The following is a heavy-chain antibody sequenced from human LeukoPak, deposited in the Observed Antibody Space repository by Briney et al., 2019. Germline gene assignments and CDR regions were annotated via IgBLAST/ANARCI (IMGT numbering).Heavy chain of an antibody. CDR3: ARKRGSDTAMLLAY. D-gene: IGHD5-18*01. J-gene: IGHJ4*02. CDR1: GGFISSYY. Sequence: RPSETQSLTCTVAGGFISSYYWNWIRQPPGKGLEWIGYIHYSGSTNYSPSLKTRFTISLETPKNQFSLKRNSVTATDPPVYYCARKRGSDTAMLLAYWGQGTLVTVSS. V-gene: IGHV4-59*08. CDR2: IHYSGST.